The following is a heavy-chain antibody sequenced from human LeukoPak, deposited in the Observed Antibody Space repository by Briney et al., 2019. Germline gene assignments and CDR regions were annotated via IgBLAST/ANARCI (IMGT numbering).Heavy chain of an antibody. D-gene: IGHD6-13*01. J-gene: IGHJ4*02. CDR2: ISGSGGST. V-gene: IGHV3-23*01. CDR3: AKGGGVYKSAADRRIDY. CDR1: GFTFSSNA. Sequence: GGSLRLSCAASGFTFSSNAMIWVRQAPGKGLEWVSAISGSGGSTYYADSVKGRFTISRDSSKNTLYLQMNSLRAEDTAVFYCAKGGGVYKSAADRRIDYWGQGTLVTVSS.